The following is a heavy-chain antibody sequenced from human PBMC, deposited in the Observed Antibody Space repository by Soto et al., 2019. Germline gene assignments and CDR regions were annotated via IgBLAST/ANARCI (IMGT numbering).Heavy chain of an antibody. CDR3: ARDGSYYYDISVYWHGCFSFDI. Sequence: PGGSLRLSCAAPGLTFSSYSMNWVRQAPGKGLEWVSYISSSSSTIYYADSVKGRFTISRDNAKNSLYLQMNSLRDEDTAVYYCARDGSYYYDISVYWHGCFSFDICGHGTMVTVS. CDR2: ISSSSSTI. D-gene: IGHD3-22*01. CDR1: GLTFSSYS. V-gene: IGHV3-48*02. J-gene: IGHJ3*02.